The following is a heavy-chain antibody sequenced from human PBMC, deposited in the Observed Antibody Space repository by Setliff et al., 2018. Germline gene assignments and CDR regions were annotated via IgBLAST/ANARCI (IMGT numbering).Heavy chain of an antibody. V-gene: IGHV1-69*10. J-gene: IGHJ4*02. CDR1: GGTFSSYA. CDR2: IIPILGIA. Sequence: GASVKVSCKASGGTFSSYAISWVRQAPGQGLEWMGGIIPILGIANYAQKFQGRVTITADESTSTAYMELSSLRSEDTAVYYCARVYCSGGSCDKPISDYWGQGTLVTVSS. D-gene: IGHD2-15*01. CDR3: ARVYCSGGSCDKPISDY.